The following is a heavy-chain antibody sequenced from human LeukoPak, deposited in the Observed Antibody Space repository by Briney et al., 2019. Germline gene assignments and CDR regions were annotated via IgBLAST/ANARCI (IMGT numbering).Heavy chain of an antibody. CDR3: AGQNVGVVTT. V-gene: IGHV4-59*01. Sequence: KPSETLSLPCSVSGGSITTYYWAWLPHSPEKGLECIGYSYHRGYANYNPSFKSRVTISVETSKNQFSLNLNSVTPADTALYFCAGQNVGVVTTWGQGTHVIVSS. D-gene: IGHD2-21*02. J-gene: IGHJ5*02. CDR2: SYHRGYA. CDR1: GGSITTYY.